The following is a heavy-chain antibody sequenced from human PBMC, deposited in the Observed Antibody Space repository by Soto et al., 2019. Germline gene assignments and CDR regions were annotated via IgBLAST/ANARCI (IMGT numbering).Heavy chain of an antibody. D-gene: IGHD3-10*01. J-gene: IGHJ4*02. V-gene: IGHV2-5*02. CDR2: IYWDDDK. Sequence: QITLKESGPPLVKPTQTLTLTCTFSGFSLSTSGVGVGWIRQPPGKALEWLALIYWDDDKRYSPSLKSRLTITKDTSKHQVVLTMTNIDPVDTATYYCAHWDYYGSGSYYNAGYWGQGTLVTVSS. CDR1: GFSLSTSGVG. CDR3: AHWDYYGSGSYYNAGY.